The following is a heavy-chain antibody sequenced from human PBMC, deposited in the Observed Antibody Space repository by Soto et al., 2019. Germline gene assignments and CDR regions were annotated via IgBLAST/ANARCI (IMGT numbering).Heavy chain of an antibody. CDR2: ISGSGSST. CDR1: GFTFNNYA. CDR3: AKGRTEWGSGPCRFHY. Sequence: EVQLLESGGGLVQPGGSLRLSCAPSGFTFNNYAMSWVRQAPGKGLEWVSAISGSGSSTYYADSVKGRFTISRDNFKNTLYLQVNSLRAEDTAIYYCAKGRTEWGSGPCRFHYWGHGTLVTVSS. D-gene: IGHD6-19*01. V-gene: IGHV3-23*01. J-gene: IGHJ4*01.